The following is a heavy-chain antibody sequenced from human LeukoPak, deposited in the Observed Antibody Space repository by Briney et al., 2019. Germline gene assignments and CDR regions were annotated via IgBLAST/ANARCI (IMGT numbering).Heavy chain of an antibody. V-gene: IGHV4-34*01. CDR1: GGSFSGYY. Sequence: SETLPLTCAVYGGSFSGYYWSWIRQPPGKGLEWIGSIYYSGSTYYNPSLKSRVTISVDTSKNQFSLKLSSVTAADTAVYYCGYSYGYHFDYWGQGTLVTVSS. CDR2: IYYSGST. D-gene: IGHD5-18*01. J-gene: IGHJ4*02. CDR3: GYSYGYHFDY.